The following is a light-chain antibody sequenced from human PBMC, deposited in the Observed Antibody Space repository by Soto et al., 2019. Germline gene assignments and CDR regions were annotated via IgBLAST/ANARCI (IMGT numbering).Light chain of an antibody. CDR2: EVS. CDR1: NSDVGIYDF. J-gene: IGLJ1*01. V-gene: IGLV2-14*01. CDR3: ISYTSDDVRYV. Sequence: QSARAHPASVSWTPGHAITISCTGSNSDVGIYDFVSWYQHHPGRAPKLIVSEVSHRPSGVSNRFSGSKSGNTASLTISGLQSEDEADYYCISYTSDDVRYVFGTGTKVTVL.